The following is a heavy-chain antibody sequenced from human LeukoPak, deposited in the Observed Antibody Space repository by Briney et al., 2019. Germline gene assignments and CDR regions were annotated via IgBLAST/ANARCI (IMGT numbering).Heavy chain of an antibody. CDR1: GFTFSSYG. V-gene: IGHV3-23*01. CDR2: ISGSGGST. D-gene: IGHD3-22*01. Sequence: GGTLRLSCAASGFTFSSYGMSWVRQAPGKGLEWVSAISGSGGSTYYADSVKGRFTISRDNSKNTLYLQMNSLRAEDTAIYYCAKDPYDSSGYYWDYWGQGTLVTVSS. CDR3: AKDPYDSSGYYWDY. J-gene: IGHJ4*02.